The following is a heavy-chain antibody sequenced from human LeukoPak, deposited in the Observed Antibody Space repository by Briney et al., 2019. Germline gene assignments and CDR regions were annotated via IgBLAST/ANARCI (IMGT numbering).Heavy chain of an antibody. CDR1: GGSISSSSYY. CDR2: IYYSGST. J-gene: IGHJ5*02. Sequence: SETLSLTCTVSGGSISSSSYYWGWIRQPPGKGLEWIGSIYYSGSTYYNPSLKSRVTISVDTSKNQFSLKLSSVTAADTAVYYCANLNFMTISTAAVNNWFDPWGQGTLVTVSS. CDR3: ANLNFMTISTAAVNNWFDP. D-gene: IGHD4/OR15-4a*01. V-gene: IGHV4-39*01.